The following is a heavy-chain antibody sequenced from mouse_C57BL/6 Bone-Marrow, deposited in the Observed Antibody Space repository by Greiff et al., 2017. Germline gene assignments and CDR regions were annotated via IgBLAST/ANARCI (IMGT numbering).Heavy chain of an antibody. CDR3: ADPYYYGSSWGFAY. V-gene: IGHV1-39*01. CDR2: INPNYGTT. CDR1: GYSFTDYN. Sequence: EVKLQQSGPELVKPGASVKISCKASGYSFTDYNMNWVKQSNGKSLEWIGVINPNYGTTSYNQKFKGKATLTVDQSSSTAYMQLNSLTSEDSAVYYCADPYYYGSSWGFAYWGQGTLVTVSA. D-gene: IGHD1-1*01. J-gene: IGHJ3*01.